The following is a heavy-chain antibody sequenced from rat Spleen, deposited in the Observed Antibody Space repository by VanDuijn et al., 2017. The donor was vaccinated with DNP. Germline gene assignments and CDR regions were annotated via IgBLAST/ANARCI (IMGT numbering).Heavy chain of an antibody. D-gene: IGHD4-3*01. Sequence: EVQLVETGGGLVQPGRSLKLSCVASGFTFSSYWMYWIRQAPKKGLECVATITSDGSNIYYRDSVKGRFTISRDNAKDTLYLQGDSLRSEDTATYYCAKNSGYYFDYWGQGVMVTVSS. CDR1: GFTFSSYW. CDR3: AKNSGYYFDY. J-gene: IGHJ2*01. CDR2: ITSDGSNI. V-gene: IGHV5-58*01.